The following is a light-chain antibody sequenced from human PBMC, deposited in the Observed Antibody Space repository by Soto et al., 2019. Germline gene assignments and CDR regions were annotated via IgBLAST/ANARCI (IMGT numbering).Light chain of an antibody. CDR2: KAS. CDR3: QQYSTYPWT. Sequence: DIQMTQSPSTLSASVGDIVTITCRASQTISTLLAWYQQRPGKAPNLLIYKASSLESGVASRFSGSGSGTEFTLTISSLQPDDFAAYFCQQYSTYPWTFGQGTKVEV. CDR1: QTISTL. J-gene: IGKJ1*01. V-gene: IGKV1-5*03.